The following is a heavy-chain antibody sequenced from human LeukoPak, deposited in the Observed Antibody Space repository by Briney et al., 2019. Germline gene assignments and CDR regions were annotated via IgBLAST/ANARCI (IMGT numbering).Heavy chain of an antibody. V-gene: IGHV3-64*01. J-gene: IGHJ2*01. Sequence: PGGSLRLSCTASGFTFSSYAMHWVRQAPGKGLEYVSAISSNGGSTYYANSVKGRFTISRDNSKNTLYLQMGSLRAEDMAVYYCARSRLRSTGNFDLWGRGTLVTVSS. CDR3: ARSRLRSTGNFDL. CDR2: ISSNGGST. CDR1: GFTFSSYA. D-gene: IGHD3-16*01.